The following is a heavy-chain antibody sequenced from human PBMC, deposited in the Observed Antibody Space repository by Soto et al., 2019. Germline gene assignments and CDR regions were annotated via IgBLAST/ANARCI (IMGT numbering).Heavy chain of an antibody. CDR1: GFRFSDYA. CDR3: ARDYYKYYDSSGYYRSPAY. CDR2: ASHDGIER. J-gene: IGHJ4*02. V-gene: IGHV3-30*10. Sequence: GGSLRLSCGASGFRFSDYALYWVRQAPDKGLEWLASASHDGIERYTDSVKGRFTISRDNSRDTLFLQMNSLKPEDTAVYYCARDYYKYYDSSGYYRSPAYWGQGTLVTVSS. D-gene: IGHD3-22*01.